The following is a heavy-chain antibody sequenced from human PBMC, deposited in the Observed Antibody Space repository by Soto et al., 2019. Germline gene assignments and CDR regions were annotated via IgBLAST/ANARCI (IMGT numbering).Heavy chain of an antibody. Sequence: PSETLSLTCAVSGYSISSGYYWGWIRQPPGKGLEWIGSIYHSGSTYYNPSLKSRVSMSVDTSQNQFSLILASVTAADTAVYYCARALVTDYNSRDYHYYFAMDVWGQGTSVTVSS. D-gene: IGHD3-22*01. CDR1: GYSISSGYY. CDR2: IYHSGST. CDR3: ARALVTDYNSRDYHYYFAMDV. V-gene: IGHV4-38-2*01. J-gene: IGHJ6*02.